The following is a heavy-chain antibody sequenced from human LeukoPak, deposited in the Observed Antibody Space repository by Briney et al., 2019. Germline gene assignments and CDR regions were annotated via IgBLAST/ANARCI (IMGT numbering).Heavy chain of an antibody. CDR3: ARANYYDSSGYSRGAFDI. J-gene: IGHJ3*02. V-gene: IGHV4-38-2*02. CDR1: GYSLSSGFY. CDR2: IFHSGST. D-gene: IGHD3-22*01. Sequence: SETLSLTCSVSGYSLSSGFYWGWRRPPPGKGGGGIGRIFHSGSTYYNPSLKSRVTISVGTSKNLFSLKLSSVTAADTAVYYCARANYYDSSGYSRGAFDIWGQGTMVTVSS.